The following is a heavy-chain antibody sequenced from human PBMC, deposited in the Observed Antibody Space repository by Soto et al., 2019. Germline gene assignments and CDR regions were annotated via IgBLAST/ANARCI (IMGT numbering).Heavy chain of an antibody. D-gene: IGHD2-8*02. CDR1: GYTFTSYY. CDR2: INPSGGST. CDR3: ARDLAVVYAINSGFDP. J-gene: IGHJ5*02. V-gene: IGHV1-46*01. Sequence: ASVKVSCKASGYTFTSYYMHWVRQAPGQGLEWMGIINPSGGSTSYAQKFQGRVTMTRDTSTSTVYMELSSLRSEDTAVYYCARDLAVVYAINSGFDPWGQGTLVTVSS.